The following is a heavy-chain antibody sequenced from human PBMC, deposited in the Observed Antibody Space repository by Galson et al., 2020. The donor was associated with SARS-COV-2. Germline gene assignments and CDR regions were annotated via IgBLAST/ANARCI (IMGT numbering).Heavy chain of an antibody. V-gene: IGHV5-51*01. D-gene: IGHD3-10*01. J-gene: IGHJ5*02. CDR1: GYSFTNYY. CDR3: ARRFTSGSPSSYYFDP. Sequence: HGESLKISCKGSGYSFTNYYIAWVRQMPGKGLEWVGIISLGDSNARYSPSFQGQVTISADKSINTAYLQWTSLKASDTAIFYCARRFTSGSPSSYYFDPWGQGTLVTVSS. CDR2: ISLGDSNA.